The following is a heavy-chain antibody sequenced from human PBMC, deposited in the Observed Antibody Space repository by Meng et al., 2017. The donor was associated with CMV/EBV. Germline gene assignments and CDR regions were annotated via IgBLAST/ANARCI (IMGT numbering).Heavy chain of an antibody. CDR3: ASVQGLGVS. CDR2: IYTSGST. J-gene: IGHJ4*02. D-gene: IGHD3-10*01. Sequence: VPLQEPGPVLVKPSQTLSLPCTVSGGSISSGSYYWSWIRQPAGKGLEWIGRIYTSGSTNYNPSLKSRVTISVDTSKNQFSLKLSSVTAADTAVYYCASVQGLGVSWGQGTLVTVSS. V-gene: IGHV4-61*02. CDR1: GGSISSGSYY.